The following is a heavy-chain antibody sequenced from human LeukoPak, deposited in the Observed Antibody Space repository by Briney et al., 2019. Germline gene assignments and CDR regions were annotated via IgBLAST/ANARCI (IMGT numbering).Heavy chain of an antibody. Sequence: GGSLRLSCAASGFTFSSYWMSWVRQAPGKGLEWVANIKQDGSEKYYVDSVKGRFTISRDNAKTSLYLQMNSLRAEDTAVYYCARSSYNANYDILTGGRFDPWGQGTLVTVSS. CDR3: ARSSYNANYDILTGGRFDP. J-gene: IGHJ5*02. CDR1: GFTFSSYW. V-gene: IGHV3-7*01. D-gene: IGHD3-9*01. CDR2: IKQDGSEK.